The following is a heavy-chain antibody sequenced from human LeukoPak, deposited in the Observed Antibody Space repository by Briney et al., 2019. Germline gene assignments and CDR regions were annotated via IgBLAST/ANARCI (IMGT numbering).Heavy chain of an antibody. CDR1: GFTFNTYV. Sequence: QAGGSLRLSCAASGFTFNTYVMHRVRQATGRGLEWVAAISADGIHEYYADSVKGRFTISRDNSKNMFYLQMNSLRAEDTAVYYCTKDRWVPTTEKPFDHWGQGTLVTVSS. CDR3: TKDRWVPTTEKPFDH. D-gene: IGHD1-1*01. CDR2: ISADGIHE. V-gene: IGHV3-30*18. J-gene: IGHJ4*02.